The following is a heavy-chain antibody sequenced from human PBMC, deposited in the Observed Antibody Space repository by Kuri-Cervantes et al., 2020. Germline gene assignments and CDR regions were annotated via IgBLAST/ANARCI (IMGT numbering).Heavy chain of an antibody. Sequence: ASVKVSCKASGYTFTSYAMNWVRQATGQGPEWMGWMNPNSGNTGYAQKVQGRVTMTTDTSTNTVYMELRSLRSDDTAVYYCARGRDWNYAFDIWGQGTMVTVSS. J-gene: IGHJ3*02. V-gene: IGHV1-8*02. CDR3: ARGRDWNYAFDI. D-gene: IGHD1-7*01. CDR2: MNPNSGNT. CDR1: GYTFTSYA.